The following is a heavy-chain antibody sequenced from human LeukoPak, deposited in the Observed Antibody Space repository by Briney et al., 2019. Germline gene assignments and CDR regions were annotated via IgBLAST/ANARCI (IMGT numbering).Heavy chain of an antibody. D-gene: IGHD2-21*02. V-gene: IGHV3-7*01. J-gene: IGHJ3*02. Sequence: GGSLRLSCAASGFTFSSYWMSWVRQAPGKGLEWVANIKQGGSEKYYVDSVKGRLTISRDNAKNSLYLQMNSLRAEDTAVYYCVRPPLVTAIAAFDIWGQGTMVTVSS. CDR3: VRPPLVTAIAAFDI. CDR1: GFTFSSYW. CDR2: IKQGGSEK.